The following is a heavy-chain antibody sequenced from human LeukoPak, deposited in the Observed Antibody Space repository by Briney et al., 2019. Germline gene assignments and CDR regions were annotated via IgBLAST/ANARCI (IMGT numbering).Heavy chain of an antibody. CDR2: IRSKAYGGTT. CDR3: TSYGGNSFSY. Sequence: GGSLRLSCAASGFTFGDSAMSWVRQAPGKGLEWVGFIRSKAYGGTTEYAASVKGRFTISRDDSKSIAYLQMNSLKTEDTAVYYCTSYGGNSFSYWGQGTLVTVSS. D-gene: IGHD4-23*01. J-gene: IGHJ4*02. V-gene: IGHV3-49*04. CDR1: GFTFGDSA.